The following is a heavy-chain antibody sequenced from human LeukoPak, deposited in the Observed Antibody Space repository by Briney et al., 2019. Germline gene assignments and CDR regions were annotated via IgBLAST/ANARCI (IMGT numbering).Heavy chain of an antibody. V-gene: IGHV1-69*05. J-gene: IGHJ4*02. CDR2: IIPIFGTA. D-gene: IGHD3-22*01. Sequence: SVKVSCKASGGTFSSYAISWVRQAPGQGLEWMGRIIPIFGTANYAQKVQGRVTITTDESTSTAYMELSSLRSEDTAVYYCAVSPTHDSSGYYYETSIDYWGQGTLVTVSS. CDR3: AVSPTHDSSGYYYETSIDY. CDR1: GGTFSSYA.